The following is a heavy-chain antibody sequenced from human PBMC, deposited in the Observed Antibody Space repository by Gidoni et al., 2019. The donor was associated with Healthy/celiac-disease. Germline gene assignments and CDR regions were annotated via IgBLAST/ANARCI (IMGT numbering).Heavy chain of an antibody. Sequence: EVQLLESGGGLVQPGGSLRLSCAASGFTFSSSAMSWVRQAPGKGLEWVSAISGSGGSTYYEDSVKGRLTISRDNSKNTLYLQMNSLRAEDTAVYYCAKRLRFLEWLSNVGFDYWGQGTLVTVSS. V-gene: IGHV3-23*01. CDR1: GFTFSSSA. CDR2: ISGSGGST. D-gene: IGHD3-3*01. J-gene: IGHJ4*02. CDR3: AKRLRFLEWLSNVGFDY.